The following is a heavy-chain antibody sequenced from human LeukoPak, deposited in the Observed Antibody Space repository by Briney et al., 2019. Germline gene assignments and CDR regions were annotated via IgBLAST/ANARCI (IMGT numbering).Heavy chain of an antibody. CDR2: INHSGST. J-gene: IGHJ3*02. Sequence: SETLSLTCGVYGGSFSGYYWSWIRQPPGKGLEWIGEINHSGSTNYNPSLKSRVTISVDTSKNQFSLKLSSVTAADTAVYYCARAVVVTATHLDAFDIWGQGTTVTVSS. V-gene: IGHV4-34*01. CDR1: GGSFSGYY. D-gene: IGHD2-21*02. CDR3: ARAVVVTATHLDAFDI.